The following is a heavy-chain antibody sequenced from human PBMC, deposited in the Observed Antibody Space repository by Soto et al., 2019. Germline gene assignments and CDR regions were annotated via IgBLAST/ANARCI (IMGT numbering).Heavy chain of an antibody. Sequence: QERLVQSGAEVRKPGSSVKVSCKVTGGTSTRYAINWVRQAPGQGLEWMGGIVPMFGTSKYVQKFQGRVTITADTSTNIAYMELRSLRSEDTAVYYCNRGSEYDFWSGYVWGQGTLVSVSS. CDR2: IVPMFGTS. CDR3: NRGSEYDFWSGYV. J-gene: IGHJ4*02. V-gene: IGHV1-69*06. CDR1: GGTSTRYA. D-gene: IGHD3-3*01.